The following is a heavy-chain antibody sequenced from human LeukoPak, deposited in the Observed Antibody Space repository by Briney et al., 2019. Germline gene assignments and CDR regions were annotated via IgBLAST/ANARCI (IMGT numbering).Heavy chain of an antibody. CDR3: ARHPRKGAAEVMDF. CDR1: GGSISGYY. J-gene: IGHJ4*02. V-gene: IGHV4-59*08. Sequence: SETLSLTCTVSGGSISGYYWSWIRQPPGKGLEWIAYIHYSGNTNYNPSLKNRVTVSVDTSKTQFSLRLSSVTAADTAVYYCARHPRKGAAEVMDFWGQGTLVTVSS. CDR2: IHYSGNT. D-gene: IGHD6-25*01.